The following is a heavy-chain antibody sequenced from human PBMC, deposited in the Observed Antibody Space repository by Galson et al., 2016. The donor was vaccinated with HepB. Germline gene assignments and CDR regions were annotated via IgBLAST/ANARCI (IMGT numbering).Heavy chain of an antibody. V-gene: IGHV3-21*01. Sequence: SLRLSCAASGFTFSSYGMHWVRQAPGKGLEWVSSISGDMNYIYYADSVEGRFTISRDNARNSVFLQMNSLRVEDTAVYFCARSALAIGGHKSFDFWGQGTLVTVSS. CDR1: GFTFSSYG. CDR3: ARSALAIGGHKSFDF. J-gene: IGHJ4*02. CDR2: ISGDMNYI. D-gene: IGHD2/OR15-2a*01.